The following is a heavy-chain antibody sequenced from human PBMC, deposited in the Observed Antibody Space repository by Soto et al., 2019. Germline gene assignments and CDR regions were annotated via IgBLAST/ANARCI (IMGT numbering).Heavy chain of an antibody. CDR1: GGSISSSNW. J-gene: IGHJ6*02. Sequence: PSETLSLTCAVSGGSISSSNWWSWVRQPPGKGLEWIAYIYHSGYTFYNPSLKSRVTMSVDTSKNQFSLKLRSVTAADTAVYYCAKWEGLGSDYYYYAMDVWGQGTTVTVSS. D-gene: IGHD1-26*01. CDR2: IYHSGYT. CDR3: AKWEGLGSDYYYYAMDV. V-gene: IGHV4-4*02.